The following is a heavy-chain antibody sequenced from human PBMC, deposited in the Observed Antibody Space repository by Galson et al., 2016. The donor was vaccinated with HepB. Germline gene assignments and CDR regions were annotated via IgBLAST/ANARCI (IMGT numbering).Heavy chain of an antibody. V-gene: IGHV5-51*01. D-gene: IGHD6-19*01. CDR2: IFPDDSNT. Sequence: QSGAEVKKPGESVKISCRGSGYIFSDYWIAWVRQVPGKGLEWMGVIFPDDSNTRYSPSFQGQVTVSADKSINTAYLQWISLQASDTAIYYCARVEGSGWFLHSMDVWGQGTPVTVSS. CDR1: GYIFSDYW. CDR3: ARVEGSGWFLHSMDV. J-gene: IGHJ6*02.